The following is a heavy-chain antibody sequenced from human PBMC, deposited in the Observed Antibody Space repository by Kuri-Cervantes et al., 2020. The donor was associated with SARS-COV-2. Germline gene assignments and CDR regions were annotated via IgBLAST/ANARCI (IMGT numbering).Heavy chain of an antibody. V-gene: IGHV5-51*01. D-gene: IGHD3-16*01. J-gene: IGHJ3*02. CDR1: GYSFTKHW. CDR3: ARHGAVRTQFDPFDI. CDR2: IWPGDSNI. Sequence: ETLSLTCKGSGYSFTKHWIGRVRQMPGKGLEWMGIIWPGDSNIRDTPSFQDQVTISVDTSISTAYLQWSSLKASDTAMYYRARHGAVRTQFDPFDIWGQGTMVTVSS.